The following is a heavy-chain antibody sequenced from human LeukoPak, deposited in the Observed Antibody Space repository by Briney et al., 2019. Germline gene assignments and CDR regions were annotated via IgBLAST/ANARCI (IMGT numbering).Heavy chain of an antibody. CDR2: IYYSGST. J-gene: IGHJ4*02. D-gene: IGHD2-2*01. V-gene: IGHV4-39*07. CDR3: ARAPPDIVVVPAARGY. CDR1: GGSISSSSYY. Sequence: PSETLSLTCTGSGGSISSSSYYWGWIRQPPGKGLEWIGSIYYSGSTYYNPSLKSRVTISVDTSKNQFSLKLSSVTAADTAVYYCARAPPDIVVVPAARGYWGQGTLVTVSS.